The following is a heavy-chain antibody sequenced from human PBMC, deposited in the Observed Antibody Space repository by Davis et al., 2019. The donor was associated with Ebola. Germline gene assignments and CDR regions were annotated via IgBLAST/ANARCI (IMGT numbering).Heavy chain of an antibody. Sequence: GSLSLSCAASGFTVSSNYMSWVRQAPGKGLEWVSVICSGGSTYYADSLKGRFTISRDNSKNTLYLQMNSLRAEDTAVYYCARAVFESYIVGAQSWYFDLWGRGTLVTGSS. D-gene: IGHD1-26*01. CDR3: ARAVFESYIVGAQSWYFDL. CDR1: GFTVSSNY. J-gene: IGHJ2*01. V-gene: IGHV3-53*01. CDR2: ICSGGST.